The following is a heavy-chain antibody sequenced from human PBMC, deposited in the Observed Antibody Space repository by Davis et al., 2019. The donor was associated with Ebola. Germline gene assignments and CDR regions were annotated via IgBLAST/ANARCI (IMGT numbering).Heavy chain of an antibody. J-gene: IGHJ4*02. V-gene: IGHV3-7*01. D-gene: IGHD6-13*01. CDR3: ARDNGSSWYVGGFDY. CDR2: IKQDGSEK. Sequence: GGSLRLSCAASGFTFSNYWMNWVRQAPGKGLEWVANIKQDGSEKYYADSVKGRFTISRDNSKNTLYLQMNSLRAEDTAVYYCARDNGSSWYVGGFDYWGQGTLVTVSS. CDR1: GFTFSNYW.